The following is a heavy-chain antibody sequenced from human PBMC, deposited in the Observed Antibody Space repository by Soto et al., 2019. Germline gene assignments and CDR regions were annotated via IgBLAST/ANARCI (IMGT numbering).Heavy chain of an antibody. Sequence: PGGSLRLSCAASGFTFSSYSMNWVRQAPGKGLEWVSSISSSSSYIYYADSVKGRFTISRDNAKNSLYLQMNSLRAEDTAVYYCASTNYDFWSGYYILGDYYYGMDVWGQGTTVTVSS. J-gene: IGHJ6*02. CDR1: GFTFSSYS. V-gene: IGHV3-21*01. CDR2: ISSSSSYI. CDR3: ASTNYDFWSGYYILGDYYYGMDV. D-gene: IGHD3-3*01.